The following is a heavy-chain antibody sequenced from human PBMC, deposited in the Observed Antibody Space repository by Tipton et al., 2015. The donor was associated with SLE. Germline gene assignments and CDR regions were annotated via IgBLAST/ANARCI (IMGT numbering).Heavy chain of an antibody. D-gene: IGHD3-3*01. CDR1: GGSISSPGYA. CDR2: IYHNGNT. V-gene: IGHV4-30-2*01. J-gene: IGHJ6*03. Sequence: TLSLTCDVSGGSISSPGYACSWVRQPPGKGLEWVGNIYHNGNTYYNPSLKSRVTISEDRSKNQFSLKLTSVTAADAAVYYCARGTFCYDFWSGSAPYYYYYMDVWGKGTTVTVSS. CDR3: ARGTFCYDFWSGSAPYYYYYMDV.